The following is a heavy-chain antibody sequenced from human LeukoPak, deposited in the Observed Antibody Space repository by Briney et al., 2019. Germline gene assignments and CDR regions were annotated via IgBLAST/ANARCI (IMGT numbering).Heavy chain of an antibody. D-gene: IGHD3-9*01. CDR1: VGSFSGCY. CDR2: INHSGST. Sequence: SETLSLTCAVYVGSFSGCYWSWIRQPPGKGLEWIGEINHSGSTNYNPSLKSRVTISVDTSKNQFSLKLSSVTAADTAVYYCARRLIRYFDWLSNRRWGAFDIWGQGTMVTVSS. V-gene: IGHV4-34*01. CDR3: ARRLIRYFDWLSNRRWGAFDI. J-gene: IGHJ3*02.